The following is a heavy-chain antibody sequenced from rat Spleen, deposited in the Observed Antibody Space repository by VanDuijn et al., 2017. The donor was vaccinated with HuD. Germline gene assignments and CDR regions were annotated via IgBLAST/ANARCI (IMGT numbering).Heavy chain of an antibody. D-gene: IGHD1-11*01. V-gene: IGHV5-17*01. CDR3: ARHEYGVYSWFAY. CDR2: IIYDGSSS. Sequence: EVQLVESGGGQVQPGRSLKLSCGASGFTFSDYAMAWVRQVPKKGLEWVATIIYDGSSSFYRDSVKGRFTISRDNAKSTLFLQMDSLRSEDTATYYCARHEYGVYSWFAYWGQGTPVTVSS. CDR1: GFTFSDYA. J-gene: IGHJ3*01.